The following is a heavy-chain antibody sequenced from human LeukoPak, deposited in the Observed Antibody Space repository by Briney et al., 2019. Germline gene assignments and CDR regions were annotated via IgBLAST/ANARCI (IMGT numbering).Heavy chain of an antibody. CDR3: ATFRITRGATLFDY. CDR1: GYTFTSYD. J-gene: IGHJ4*02. D-gene: IGHD1-26*01. CDR2: MNPNSGNT. Sequence: ASVKVSCKASGYTFTSYDINWVRQATGQGLEWMGWMNPNSGNTGYAQKFQGRVTMTRNTSISTAYMELSSLRSEDTAVYYCATFRITRGATLFDYWGQGTLVTVSS. V-gene: IGHV1-8*01.